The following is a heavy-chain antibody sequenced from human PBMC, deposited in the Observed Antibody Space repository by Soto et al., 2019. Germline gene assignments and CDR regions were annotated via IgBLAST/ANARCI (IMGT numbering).Heavy chain of an antibody. V-gene: IGHV2-5*02. Sequence: QITLKESGPTLMKPTQTLTLTCTLSGFSLSTSGVGVGWIRQTPEKALEWLALIYWDDDKRYSPSLKSRLTISKDTSKNQVVLTMTNMAPVDTATYYCARYFSESSDHSRWDYGMDVWGKGTTVTGSS. CDR1: GFSLSTSGVG. CDR2: IYWDDDK. J-gene: IGHJ6*04. CDR3: ARYFSESSDHSRWDYGMDV. D-gene: IGHD3-22*01.